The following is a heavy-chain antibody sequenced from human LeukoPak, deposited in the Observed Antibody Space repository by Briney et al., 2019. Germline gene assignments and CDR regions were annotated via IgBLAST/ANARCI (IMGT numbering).Heavy chain of an antibody. CDR3: ARPMLRGLISYWYLDL. D-gene: IGHD3-10*01. CDR1: GFTFSSYA. CDR2: LSSDGRNQ. V-gene: IGHV3-30*04. Sequence: GGSLRLSCAASGFTFSSYAMSWVRQAPGKGLEWVATLSSDGRNQYYTDSVKGRFTISREDSNNTLFLQMNSLTPGDTAVYYCARPMLRGLISYWYLDLWGRGTLVFVSS. J-gene: IGHJ2*01.